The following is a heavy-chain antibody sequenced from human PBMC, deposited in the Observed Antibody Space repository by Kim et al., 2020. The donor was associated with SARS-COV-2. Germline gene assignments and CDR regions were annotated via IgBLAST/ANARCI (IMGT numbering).Heavy chain of an antibody. J-gene: IGHJ4*02. Sequence: GGSTSYADSVKGRFTISRDNSKNTLYLQMNSLRAEDTAVYYCAKVRGFPYWGQGTLVTVSS. V-gene: IGHV3-23*01. D-gene: IGHD3-10*01. CDR2: GGST. CDR3: AKVRGFPY.